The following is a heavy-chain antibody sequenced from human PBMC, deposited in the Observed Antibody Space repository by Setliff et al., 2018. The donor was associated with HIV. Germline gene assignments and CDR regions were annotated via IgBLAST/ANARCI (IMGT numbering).Heavy chain of an antibody. Sequence: GGSLRLSCVASGFTFSSYWMHWVRQAPGRGLMWISRLNTDGSSIDYADSVKGRFTFSRDNAKNTLYLQMNGLRADDTAVYYCTRTGLEILTGYDVGGFDMWGQGTMVTVSS. D-gene: IGHD3-9*01. CDR1: GFTFSSYW. CDR3: TRTGLEILTGYDVGGFDM. J-gene: IGHJ3*02. CDR2: LNTDGSSI. V-gene: IGHV3-74*01.